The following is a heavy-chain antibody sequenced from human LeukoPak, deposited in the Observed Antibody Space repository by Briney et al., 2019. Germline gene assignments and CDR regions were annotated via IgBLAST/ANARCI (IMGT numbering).Heavy chain of an antibody. CDR1: GFTFSSSA. Sequence: GGSLGLSCAASGFTFSSSAMTWVRQAPGKGLEWVSAISGSGGTTYYADSVKGRFTISRDNSKNTLYLQMNSLRAEDTAVYYCAKEYRYFDYWGQGTLVTVSS. CDR2: ISGSGGTT. V-gene: IGHV3-23*01. D-gene: IGHD2-2*02. J-gene: IGHJ4*02. CDR3: AKEYRYFDY.